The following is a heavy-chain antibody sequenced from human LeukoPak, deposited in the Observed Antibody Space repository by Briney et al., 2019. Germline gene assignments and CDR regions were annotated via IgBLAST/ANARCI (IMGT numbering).Heavy chain of an antibody. D-gene: IGHD6-13*01. V-gene: IGHV3-23*01. CDR2: IRGSGGST. CDR3: AKGIAAAGSNY. CDR1: GFTFSSYA. J-gene: IGHJ4*02. Sequence: GGSQRLSCAASGFTFSSYAMTWVRQAPGKGLEWVSSIRGSGGSTYNADSVKGRFTISRDNSKNTLYLQMNGLRAEDTAVYYCAKGIAAAGSNYWGQGTLVTVSS.